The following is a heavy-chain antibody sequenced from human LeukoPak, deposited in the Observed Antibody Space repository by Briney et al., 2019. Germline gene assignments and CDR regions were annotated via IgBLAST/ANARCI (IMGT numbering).Heavy chain of an antibody. Sequence: SGPTLANPTQTLTLTCTFSGFSLSTSGAGVGWIREPPGTALEWVALTYWDDDKRYRQSLKSSLTITKDTSKTPVVLTMTNMDPVDTATYYRAHSSGGYSYRTGDWFDPWGQGTLVTVSS. CDR2: TYWDDDK. J-gene: IGHJ5*02. V-gene: IGHV2-5*02. CDR3: AHSSGGYSYRTGDWFDP. D-gene: IGHD5-18*01. CDR1: GFSLSTSGAG.